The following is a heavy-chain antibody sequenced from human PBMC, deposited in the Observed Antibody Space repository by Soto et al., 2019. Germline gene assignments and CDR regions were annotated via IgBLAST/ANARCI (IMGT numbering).Heavy chain of an antibody. Sequence: SVKVSCKASGYSFTSYYMLWVRPAPGKGLEWMGIINPSGGSTSYAPKLQGRVTMTRDTSTSTVYMELSSLRSEDTAVYYCARDRCRSGSNYDGRHALWDHWGQGTMVTVSS. J-gene: IGHJ3*01. D-gene: IGHD1-26*01. CDR2: INPSGGST. CDR3: ARDRCRSGSNYDGRHALWDH. V-gene: IGHV1-46*01. CDR1: GYSFTSYY.